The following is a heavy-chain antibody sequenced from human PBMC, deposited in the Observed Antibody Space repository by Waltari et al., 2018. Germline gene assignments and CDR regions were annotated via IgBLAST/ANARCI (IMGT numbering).Heavy chain of an antibody. CDR1: GFSFNSFW. CDR3: ARQDGVDIPLDAFDI. CDR2: INNEWYNT. J-gene: IGHJ3*02. V-gene: IGHV3-74*01. Sequence: LVESGGGLVQPGGSLRLSCAASGFSFNSFWMHWVRQAPGTGLVWVSRINNEWYNTNSADPVKGRVTVSRDNAKNTLYLQMDSLRAEDTAVYYCARQDGVDIPLDAFDIWGQGTMVTVSS. D-gene: IGHD2-21*01.